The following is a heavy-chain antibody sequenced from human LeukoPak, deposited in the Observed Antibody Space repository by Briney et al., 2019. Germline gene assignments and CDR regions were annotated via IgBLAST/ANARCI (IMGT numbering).Heavy chain of an antibody. D-gene: IGHD2-2*01. CDR1: GGSISSGGYS. Sequence: PSKTLSLTCAVSGGSISSGGYSWSWIRQPPGKGLEWIGYIYHSGSTYYNPSLKSRVTISVDRSKNQFSLKLSSVTAADTAVYYCARIVVVPAASYSDYWGQGTLVTVSS. J-gene: IGHJ4*02. CDR3: ARIVVVPAASYSDY. CDR2: IYHSGST. V-gene: IGHV4-30-2*01.